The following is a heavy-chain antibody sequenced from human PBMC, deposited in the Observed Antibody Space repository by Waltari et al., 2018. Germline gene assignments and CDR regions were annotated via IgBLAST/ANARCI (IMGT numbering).Heavy chain of an antibody. CDR3: ASRELLQVGAAFDI. D-gene: IGHD1-26*01. Sequence: QVQLVQSWAEVKKPGASVKVSCKASGYTFTSYDINWVRQATGQGLEWMGWMNPNSGNTGYAQKFQGRVTMTRNTSISTAYMELSSLRSEDTAVYYCASRELLQVGAAFDIWGQGTMVTVSS. J-gene: IGHJ3*02. CDR1: GYTFTSYD. V-gene: IGHV1-8*01. CDR2: MNPNSGNT.